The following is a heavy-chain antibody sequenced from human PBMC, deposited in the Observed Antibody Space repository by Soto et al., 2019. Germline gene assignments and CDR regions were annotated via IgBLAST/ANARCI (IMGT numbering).Heavy chain of an antibody. CDR3: ARGSGSGWYPFDY. J-gene: IGHJ4*02. D-gene: IGHD6-19*01. CDR2: INPHSGGT. CDR1: GYTFIVYY. V-gene: IGHV1-2*02. Sequence: ASVKFSCKTSGYTFIVYYMHWVRQARGQGLEWMGSINPHSGGTNYARKFQGRVIMTRDTSISTAYMEVSGLTSDDTAVYYCARGSGSGWYPFDYWGQGTVVTVSS.